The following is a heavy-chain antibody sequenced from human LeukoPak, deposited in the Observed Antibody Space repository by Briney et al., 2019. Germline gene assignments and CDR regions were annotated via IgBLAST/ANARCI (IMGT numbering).Heavy chain of an antibody. V-gene: IGHV1-2*02. CDR2: INPNSGGT. CDR3: ARDTGYSYGTNWSDP. J-gene: IGHJ5*02. CDR1: GYTFTGYY. D-gene: IGHD5-18*01. Sequence: VASVKVSCKASGYTFTGYYMHWVRQAPGQGLEWMGWINPNSGGTNYAQKFQGRVTMTRDTSISTAYMELSRLRSDDTAVYYCARDTGYSYGTNWSDPWGQGTLVTVSS.